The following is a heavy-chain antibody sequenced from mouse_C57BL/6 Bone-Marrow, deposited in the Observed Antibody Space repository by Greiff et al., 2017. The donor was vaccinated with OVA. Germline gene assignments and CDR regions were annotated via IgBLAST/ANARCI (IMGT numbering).Heavy chain of an antibody. Sequence: VQRVESGPGLVAPSQSLSITCTVSGFSLTSYGVDWVRQSPGKGLEWLGVIWGVGSTNYNSALKSRLSISKDNSKSQVFLKMNSLQTDDTAMYYCASVYYDYGAWFAYWGQGTLVTVSA. CDR2: IWGVGST. CDR1: GFSLTSYG. V-gene: IGHV2-6*01. CDR3: ASVYYDYGAWFAY. J-gene: IGHJ3*01. D-gene: IGHD2-4*01.